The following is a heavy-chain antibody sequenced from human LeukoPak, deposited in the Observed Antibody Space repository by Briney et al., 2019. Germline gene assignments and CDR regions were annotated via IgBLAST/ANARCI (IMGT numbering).Heavy chain of an antibody. D-gene: IGHD3-22*01. CDR1: GFTFTTYG. CDR2: IWYDGSNK. CDR3: ARDPASSGDAFDI. V-gene: IGHV3-33*08. Sequence: GRSLRLSCAASGFTFTTYGMHWVRQAPGKGLEWVAVIWYDGSNKYYADSVKGRFTISRDNSKNTLYLQMNSLRAEDTAVYYCARDPASSGDAFDIWGQGTMVTVSS. J-gene: IGHJ3*02.